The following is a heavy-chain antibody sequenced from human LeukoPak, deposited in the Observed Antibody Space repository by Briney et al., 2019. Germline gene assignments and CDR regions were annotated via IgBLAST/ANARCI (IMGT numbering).Heavy chain of an antibody. Sequence: ASLKGSCKASGDTFTGDYIHCVRQAPGQGVEWMGWINPNRGGTNYAQKCRSRVTMTRDTSISTAYMELSRLRSDDTAVYYCARREQWLVGDDYWGQGTLVTVSS. V-gene: IGHV1-2*02. CDR1: GDTFTGDY. J-gene: IGHJ4*02. D-gene: IGHD6-19*01. CDR3: ARREQWLVGDDY. CDR2: INPNRGGT.